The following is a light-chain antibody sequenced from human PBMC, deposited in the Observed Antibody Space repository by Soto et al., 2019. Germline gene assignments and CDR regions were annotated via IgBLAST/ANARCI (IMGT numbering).Light chain of an antibody. J-gene: IGLJ1*01. V-gene: IGLV2-23*03. CDR1: SSDVGGYNF. Sequence: SVLTQPASVSGSPGQSITISCTGTSSDVGGYNFVSWYRQYSGEVPKLIIFEGNKRPSGVSDRFSASKSGNTASLTISGLQAEDQADYYCCSYAGFSSFVFGAGTKATVL. CDR3: CSYAGFSSFV. CDR2: EGN.